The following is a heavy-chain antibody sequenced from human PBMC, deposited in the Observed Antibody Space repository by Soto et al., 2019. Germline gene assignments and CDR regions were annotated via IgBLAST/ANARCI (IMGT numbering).Heavy chain of an antibody. Sequence: PGESLKISCKGSGYSFTSYRIGWVRQMPGKGLEWMGIIYPGDSDTRYSPSFQGQVTISADKSISTAYLQWSSLKASDTATYYCASSAIAAAGTGYYYGMDVWGQGTTVTVSS. CDR1: GYSFTSYR. D-gene: IGHD6-13*01. CDR3: ASSAIAAAGTGYYYGMDV. CDR2: IYPGDSDT. J-gene: IGHJ6*02. V-gene: IGHV5-51*01.